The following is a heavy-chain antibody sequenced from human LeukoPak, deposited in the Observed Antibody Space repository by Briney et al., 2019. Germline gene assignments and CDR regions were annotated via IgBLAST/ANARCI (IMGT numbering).Heavy chain of an antibody. Sequence: ASVKVSFKASGYTFTSYYMHWVRQAPGQGLEWMGIINPSGGSTTYAQKFQGRVTMTRDTSTSTVYMELSSLRSEDTADYYCARCGYGGNDYYYGMDVWGQGTTVTVSS. CDR1: GYTFTSYY. CDR3: ARCGYGGNDYYYGMDV. J-gene: IGHJ6*02. V-gene: IGHV1-46*01. D-gene: IGHD4-23*01. CDR2: INPSGGST.